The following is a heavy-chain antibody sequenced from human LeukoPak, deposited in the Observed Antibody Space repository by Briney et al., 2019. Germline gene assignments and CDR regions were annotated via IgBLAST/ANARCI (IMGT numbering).Heavy chain of an antibody. V-gene: IGHV3-30*04. CDR2: ISYDGSNK. CDR3: ARARGTAYYYGSGSPVGFDP. J-gene: IGHJ5*02. Sequence: GGSLRLSCAASGFTFSSYAMHWVRLAPGKGLEWVAVISYDGSNKYYADSVKGRFTISRDNSKNTLYLQMNSLRAEDTAVYYCARARGTAYYYGSGSPVGFDPWGQGTLVTVSS. D-gene: IGHD3-10*01. CDR1: GFTFSSYA.